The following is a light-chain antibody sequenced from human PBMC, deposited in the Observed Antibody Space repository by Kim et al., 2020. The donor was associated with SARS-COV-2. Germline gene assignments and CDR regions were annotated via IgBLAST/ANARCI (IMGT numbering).Light chain of an antibody. CDR2: RNN. J-gene: IGLJ2*01. V-gene: IGLV1-47*01. CDR3: ATWDDSHVV. Sequence: ELTQPPSASGTPGQRVTISCSGSSSNIGSNYVYWYQQLPGTAPKLLIYRNNQRPSGVPDRFSGSKSGTSASLAISGLRSEDDADYYCATWDDSHVVFG. CDR1: SSNIGSNY.